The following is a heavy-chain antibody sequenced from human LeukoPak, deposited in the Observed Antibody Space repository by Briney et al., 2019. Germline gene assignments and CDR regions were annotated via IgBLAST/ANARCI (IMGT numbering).Heavy chain of an antibody. CDR2: IIPMFGSA. CDR1: GGTFSNYV. CDR3: ARGQYYGSETYWHTKWFDP. J-gene: IGHJ5*02. D-gene: IGHD3-10*01. Sequence: SVKVSCKASGGTFSNYVISWVRQAPGQGLEWMGGIIPMFGSATYSEKFQGRVTITTDESTSTGYMEMSRLTSEDTAVYYCARGQYYGSETYWHTKWFDPWGQGTPVTVSS. V-gene: IGHV1-69*05.